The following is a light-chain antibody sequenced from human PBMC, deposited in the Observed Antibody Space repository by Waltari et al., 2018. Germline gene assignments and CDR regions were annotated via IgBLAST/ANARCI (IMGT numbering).Light chain of an antibody. J-gene: IGLJ3*02. CDR1: SSDVGTYNF. CDR3: TSYAGSDKLL. CDR2: EVP. Sequence: QSALTQPPSASGSPGQSVTISCTGSSSDVGTYNFVSWYQQHPGKAPKLMIYEVPKRPSGVPDRFSGSKSCNTASLSVSGLQAEDQADYYCTSYAGSDKLLFGGGTKLTVL. V-gene: IGLV2-8*01.